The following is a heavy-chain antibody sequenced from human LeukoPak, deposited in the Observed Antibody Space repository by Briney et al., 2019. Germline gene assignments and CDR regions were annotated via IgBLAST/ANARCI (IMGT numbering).Heavy chain of an antibody. J-gene: IGHJ4*02. CDR2: ISYDGSNK. CDR3: TRGRRATHDY. V-gene: IGHV3-30*04. CDR1: GFTFSSYA. D-gene: IGHD1-26*01. Sequence: PGRSLRLSCAASGFTFSSYAMHWVRQAPGKGLEWVALISYDGSNKYYADSVKGRFTISRDKSKNTLYLQMNSLKTEDTAVYYCTRGRRATHDYWGQGTLVTVSS.